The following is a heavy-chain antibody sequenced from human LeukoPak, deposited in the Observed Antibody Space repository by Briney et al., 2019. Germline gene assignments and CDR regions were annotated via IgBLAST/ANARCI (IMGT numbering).Heavy chain of an antibody. CDR2: IKEDGSEK. CDR3: AREYGLHLGELSLLFDS. D-gene: IGHD3-16*02. V-gene: IGHV3-7*01. J-gene: IGHJ4*02. Sequence: GGSLRLSCAVSGFTFSTYWMSWVRQAPGKGLEWVANIKEDGSEKYYLDSVKGRFTISRDNTKKSLYLQMNSLRAEDTAVYYCAREYGLHLGELSLLFDSWGQGALVTVSS. CDR1: GFTFSTYW.